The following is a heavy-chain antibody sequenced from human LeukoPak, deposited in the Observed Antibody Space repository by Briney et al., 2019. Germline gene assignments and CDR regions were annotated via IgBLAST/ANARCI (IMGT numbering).Heavy chain of an antibody. CDR1: GFRFSGWS. Sequence: GGSLRLSCSVSGFRFSGWSFNWVRQAPGKGLEWVSSINSGSRSIYYADSVKGRFTISRDDAKSLLYLQMDSLRAEDTAVYYCARLVRSGSYPYYYYAMDVWGQGTTVTVSS. V-gene: IGHV3-21*06. CDR2: INSGSRSI. CDR3: ARLVRSGSYPYYYYAMDV. J-gene: IGHJ6*02. D-gene: IGHD1-26*01.